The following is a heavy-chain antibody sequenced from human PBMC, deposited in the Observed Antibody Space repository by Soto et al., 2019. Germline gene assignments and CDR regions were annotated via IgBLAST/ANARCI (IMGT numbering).Heavy chain of an antibody. V-gene: IGHV3-33*01. D-gene: IGHD2-15*01. CDR3: ARGGGYCSGGSCYPADY. J-gene: IGHJ4*02. Sequence: QMQLVESGGGVVQPGGSLRLSCAASGFTFSSYGMHWVRQAPGKGLEWVAVIWYDGSNKYYADSVKGRFTISRDNSKNTLYLQMNSLRAEDTAVYYCARGGGYCSGGSCYPADYWGQGTLVTVSS. CDR2: IWYDGSNK. CDR1: GFTFSSYG.